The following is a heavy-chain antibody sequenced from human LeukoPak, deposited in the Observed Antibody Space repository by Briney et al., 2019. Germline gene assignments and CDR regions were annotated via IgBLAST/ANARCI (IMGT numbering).Heavy chain of an antibody. D-gene: IGHD1-26*01. CDR1: GFTFSSYG. J-gene: IGHJ3*02. CDR3: ARESGGSYYDAFDI. Sequence: GGSLRLSCAASGFTFSSYGMHWVRQARGKGLEWVGVIWYDGSNKYYADSVKGRFTISRDNSKNTLYLQMNSLRAEDTAVYYCARESGGSYYDAFDIWGQGTMVTVSS. CDR2: IWYDGSNK. V-gene: IGHV3-33*01.